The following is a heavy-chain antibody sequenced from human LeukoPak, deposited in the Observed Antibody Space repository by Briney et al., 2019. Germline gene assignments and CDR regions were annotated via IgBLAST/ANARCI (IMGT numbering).Heavy chain of an antibody. CDR1: GYTFTNYG. CDR3: ARITYDFWSGYYMPDDP. Sequence: ASVKVSCKASGYTFTNYGISWVRRAPGQGLKWMGWISIYNGNTDYAQKLRGRVTMTTDTSTSTAYMELRSLRSDDTAVYYCARITYDFWSGYYMPDDPWGQGTLVTVSS. J-gene: IGHJ5*02. D-gene: IGHD3-3*01. V-gene: IGHV1-18*01. CDR2: ISIYNGNT.